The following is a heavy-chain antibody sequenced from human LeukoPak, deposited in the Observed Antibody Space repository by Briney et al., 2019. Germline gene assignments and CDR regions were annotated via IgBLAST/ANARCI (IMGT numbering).Heavy chain of an antibody. V-gene: IGHV3-23*01. Sequence: GGSLRLSCAASGFTFSSYAMSWVGQAPAKGLEWVSDINGSGGSTYYPHSVKGGFTIPSDYAKKSLSLQVNSLRVNDTAGCYCAIVAKYYYGPETYYFFEQWSEGTPVTASS. D-gene: IGHD3-10*01. CDR3: AIVAKYYYGPETYYFFEQ. J-gene: IGHJ4*02. CDR2: INGSGGST. CDR1: GFTFSSYA.